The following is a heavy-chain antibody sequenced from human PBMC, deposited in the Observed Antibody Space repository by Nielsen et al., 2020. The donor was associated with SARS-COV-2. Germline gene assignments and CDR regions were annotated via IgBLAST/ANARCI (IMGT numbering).Heavy chain of an antibody. CDR1: GFTFSSYA. CDR3: AKGMGDSSGYYPLFDY. Sequence: GGSLRLSCAASGFTFSSYAMSWVRQAPGKGLEWVSAISGSGGSTYYADSVKGRFTISRDNSKNTLYLQMNSLRAEDTAVYYCAKGMGDSSGYYPLFDYWGQGTLVTVSS. V-gene: IGHV3-23*01. J-gene: IGHJ4*02. CDR2: ISGSGGST. D-gene: IGHD3-22*01.